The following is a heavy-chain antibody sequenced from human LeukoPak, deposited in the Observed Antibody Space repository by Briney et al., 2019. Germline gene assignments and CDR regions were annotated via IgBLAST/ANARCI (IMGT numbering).Heavy chain of an antibody. J-gene: IGHJ6*04. CDR3: ASCNSSYYDILTGYDYYYYGMDV. CDR2: IIPIFGTA. CDR1: GGTFSSYA. D-gene: IGHD3-9*01. Sequence: SVKVSCKASGGTFSSYAISWLRQAPGQGLEWMGGIIPIFGTANYAQKFQGRVTITAGESTSTAYMELSSLRSEDTAVYYCASCNSSYYDILTGYDYYYYGMDVWGKGTTVTVSS. V-gene: IGHV1-69*13.